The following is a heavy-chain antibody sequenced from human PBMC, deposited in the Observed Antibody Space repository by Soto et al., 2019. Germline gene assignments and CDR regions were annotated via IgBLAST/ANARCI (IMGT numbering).Heavy chain of an antibody. CDR1: GGTFSSYA. Sequence: QVQLVQSGAEVKKPGSSVKVSCKASGGTFSSYAISWVRQAPGQGLEWMGGIIHIFGTANYAQKFQGRVTMTADESTSTAYMELSSLRSEDTDVYYCASGPIQQLASFSWFYPWGQGTLVTVSS. CDR3: ASGPIQQLASFSWFYP. D-gene: IGHD6-13*01. J-gene: IGHJ5*02. CDR2: IIHIFGTA. V-gene: IGHV1-69*01.